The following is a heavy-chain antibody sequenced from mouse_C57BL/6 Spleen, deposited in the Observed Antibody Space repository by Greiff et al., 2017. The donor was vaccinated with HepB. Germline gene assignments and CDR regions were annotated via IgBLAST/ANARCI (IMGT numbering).Heavy chain of an antibody. CDR2: ISDGGSYT. CDR1: GFTFSSYA. CDR3: ASYYGSSYVGFAY. Sequence: EVQLVESGGGLVKPGGSLKLSCAASGFTFSSYAMSGVRQTPEKRLEWVATISDGGSYTYYPDNVKGRFTISRDNAKNNLYLQMSHLKSEDTAMYYCASYYGSSYVGFAYWGQGTLVTVSA. V-gene: IGHV5-4*01. D-gene: IGHD1-1*01. J-gene: IGHJ3*01.